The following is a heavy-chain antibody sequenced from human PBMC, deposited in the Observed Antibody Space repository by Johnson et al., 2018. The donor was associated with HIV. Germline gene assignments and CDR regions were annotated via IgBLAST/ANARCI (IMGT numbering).Heavy chain of an antibody. Sequence: RLSCAVSGFTFSDYYMSWIRQAPGKGLEWVSYISSSGSTIYYADSVKGRFSISRDNSKNTLYLQMNSLRAEDTAVYYCASHVGSSVGSAFDIWGQGTMVTVSS. V-gene: IGHV3-11*04. CDR2: ISSSGSTI. CDR3: ASHVGSSVGSAFDI. J-gene: IGHJ3*02. CDR1: GFTFSDYY. D-gene: IGHD6-6*01.